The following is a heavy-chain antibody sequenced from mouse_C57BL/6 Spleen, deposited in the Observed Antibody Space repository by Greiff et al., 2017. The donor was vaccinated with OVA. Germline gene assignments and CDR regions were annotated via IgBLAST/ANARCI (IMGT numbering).Heavy chain of an antibody. Sequence: QVQLQQPGAELVKPGASVKLSCKASGYTFTSYWMQWVKQRPGQGLEWIGEIDPSDSYTNYNQKFKGKATLTVDTSSSTAYMQLSSLTSEDSAVYYCARRDYGNSWFAYWGQGTRVTVSA. J-gene: IGHJ3*01. CDR3: ARRDYGNSWFAY. CDR2: IDPSDSYT. V-gene: IGHV1-50*01. D-gene: IGHD2-1*01. CDR1: GYTFTSYW.